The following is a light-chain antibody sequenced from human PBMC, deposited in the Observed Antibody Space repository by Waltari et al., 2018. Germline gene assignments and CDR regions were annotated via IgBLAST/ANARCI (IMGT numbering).Light chain of an antibody. CDR2: WDS. Sequence: QGLVNGNGRNRLDGDLKRPGESQEVLIYWDSNRASGVPDRFSGSGSGTEFTLKISRVEAEDVGVYYCMQAIQARTFGQGTKVEVK. CDR3: MQAIQART. V-gene: IGKV2-28*01. CDR1: QGLVNGNGRNR. J-gene: IGKJ1*01.